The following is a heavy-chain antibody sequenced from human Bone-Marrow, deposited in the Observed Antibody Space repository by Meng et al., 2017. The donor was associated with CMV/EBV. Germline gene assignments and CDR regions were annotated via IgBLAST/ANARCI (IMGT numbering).Heavy chain of an antibody. CDR3: AKDLWLLLRVFDY. Sequence: GESLKISCAASGFTFSSFGMHWVRQAPGKGLEWVADIWYDGSNKYYADSVKGRFTISRDNSKHTLYLQMNSLRAEDTAVYYCAKDLWLLLRVFDYWGQGTTVTVSS. CDR1: GFTFSSFG. V-gene: IGHV3-33*06. D-gene: IGHD5-12*01. J-gene: IGHJ4*02. CDR2: IWYDGSNK.